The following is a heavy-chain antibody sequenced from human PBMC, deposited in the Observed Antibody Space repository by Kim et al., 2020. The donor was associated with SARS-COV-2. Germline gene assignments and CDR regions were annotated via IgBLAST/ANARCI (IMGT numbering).Heavy chain of an antibody. V-gene: IGHV3-11*05. J-gene: IGHJ4*02. D-gene: IGHD3-16*02. Sequence: GGSLRLSCAASGFTFSDYYMSWIRQAPGKGLEWVSYISSSSSYTNYADSVKGRFTISRDNAKNSLYLQMNSLRAEDTAVYYCARDLRLYDYVWGSYRYTGQDYWGQGTLVTVSS. CDR1: GFTFSDYY. CDR3: ARDLRLYDYVWGSYRYTGQDY. CDR2: ISSSSSYT.